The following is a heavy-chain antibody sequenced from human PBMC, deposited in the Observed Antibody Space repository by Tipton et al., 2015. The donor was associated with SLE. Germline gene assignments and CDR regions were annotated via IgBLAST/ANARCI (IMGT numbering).Heavy chain of an antibody. J-gene: IGHJ3*02. D-gene: IGHD6-13*01. Sequence: TLSLTCTVSGGSISSSSYYWGWLRQPPGKGLEWIGSIYYSGSTNYNPSLKGRVTISVATSKNQFSLKLSSVTAADTAVYYCARPIAAAGPDDAFDIWGQGTMVTVSS. CDR3: ARPIAAAGPDDAFDI. CDR1: GGSISSSSYY. V-gene: IGHV4-39*07. CDR2: IYYSGST.